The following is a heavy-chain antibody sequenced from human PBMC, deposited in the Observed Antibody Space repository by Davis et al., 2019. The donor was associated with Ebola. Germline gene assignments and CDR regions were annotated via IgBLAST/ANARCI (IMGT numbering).Heavy chain of an antibody. CDR1: GFTFSSYA. J-gene: IGHJ4*02. CDR2: ISYDGSNK. D-gene: IGHD3-3*01. Sequence: PGGSLRLSCAASGFTFSSYAMHWVRQAPGKGLEWVAVISYDGSNKYYADSVKGRFTISRDNSKNTLYLQMNSLRAEDTAVYYCARGKTHYDFWGGHFDYWGQGTLVTVSS. V-gene: IGHV3-30-3*01. CDR3: ARGKTHYDFWGGHFDY.